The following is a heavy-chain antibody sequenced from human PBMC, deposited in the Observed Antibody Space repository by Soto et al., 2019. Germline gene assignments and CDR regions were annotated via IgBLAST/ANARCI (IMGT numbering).Heavy chain of an antibody. V-gene: IGHV4-31*03. D-gene: IGHD6-25*01. CDR2: IYYTGST. J-gene: IGHJ5*02. CDR3: ARDLVAAVRPGYLDP. Sequence: QVQLQESGPGLVKPSQTLSLTCTVSGGSISSGGYYWNWIRQHPGKGLEWIGYIYYTGSTFYNPSLKSRVTMSLDTSKNQFSRKLSSVTAADTAVYSCARDLVAAVRPGYLDPWGQGILVTVSS. CDR1: GGSISSGGYY.